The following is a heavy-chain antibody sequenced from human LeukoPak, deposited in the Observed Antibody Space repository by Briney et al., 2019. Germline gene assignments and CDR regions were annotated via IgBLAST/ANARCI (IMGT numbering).Heavy chain of an antibody. Sequence: PGGSLRLSCAASGFTFSSYSMNWVRQAPGKGLEWVSSISGSSYIYYADSVKGRFTISRDNAKNSLYLQMNSLRAEDTAVYYCARDIDRWLQWEFDYWGQGTLVTVSS. CDR1: GFTFSSYS. V-gene: IGHV3-21*01. D-gene: IGHD5-24*01. CDR2: ISGSSYI. CDR3: ARDIDRWLQWEFDY. J-gene: IGHJ4*02.